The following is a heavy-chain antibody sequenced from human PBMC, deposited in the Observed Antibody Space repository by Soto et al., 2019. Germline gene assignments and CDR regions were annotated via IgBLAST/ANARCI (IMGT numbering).Heavy chain of an antibody. CDR1: GCNFANYA. CDR3: TRYYYESSGYYVY. V-gene: IGHV3-49*04. CDR2: IRGETNGGTA. D-gene: IGHD3-22*01. Sequence: GGSQRLSCTGSGCNFANYALTWVRQAPGKGLEWVGFIRGETNGGTADYAASLKGRITISRDDSKSIAYLEINSLQTEDTAVYYCTRYYYESSGYYVYWGQGTLVTVSS. J-gene: IGHJ4*02.